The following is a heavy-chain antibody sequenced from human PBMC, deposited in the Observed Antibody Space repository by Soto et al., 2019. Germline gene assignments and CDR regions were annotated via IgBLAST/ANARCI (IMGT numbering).Heavy chain of an antibody. CDR1: GFTFSSYW. Sequence: GVSLRLSCAASGFTFSSYWMHWVRQAPGKGLEWVSVIYSGGTTYYADSVKGRFTISRDNSKNTLYLQMNSLRAEDTAVYYCARNGDSSDYRGWFDPWGQGTLVTVSS. D-gene: IGHD3-22*01. CDR3: ARNGDSSDYRGWFDP. J-gene: IGHJ5*02. CDR2: IYSGGTT. V-gene: IGHV3-66*01.